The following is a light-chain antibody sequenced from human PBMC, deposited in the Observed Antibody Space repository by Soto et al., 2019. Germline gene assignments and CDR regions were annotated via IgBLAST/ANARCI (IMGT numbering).Light chain of an antibody. CDR1: QSMRTY. Sequence: DIQRPQSPATLSASVGDRVTITCRESQSMRTYLNWYQQKPGKAPNLLIHAASSLQSGVTSRFSSSGSGTDFTLTISGLQPEDLATYYCQQSFSTPSWTFGQGTKVDIK. CDR2: AAS. CDR3: QQSFSTPSWT. V-gene: IGKV1-39*01. J-gene: IGKJ1*01.